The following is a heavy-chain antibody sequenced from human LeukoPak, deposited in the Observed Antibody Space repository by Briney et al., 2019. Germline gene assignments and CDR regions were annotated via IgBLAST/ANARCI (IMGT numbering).Heavy chain of an antibody. Sequence: SETLSLTCAVYGGSFSGYYWSWIRQPPGKGLEWIGEINHSGSTNYNPSLKSRVTISVDTSKNQFSLKLSSVTAADTAVYYCARGRSKAAAVYYYYYGMDVWGQGTTVTVSS. D-gene: IGHD6-13*01. CDR3: ARGRSKAAAVYYYYYGMDV. V-gene: IGHV4-34*01. CDR1: GGSFSGYY. CDR2: INHSGST. J-gene: IGHJ6*02.